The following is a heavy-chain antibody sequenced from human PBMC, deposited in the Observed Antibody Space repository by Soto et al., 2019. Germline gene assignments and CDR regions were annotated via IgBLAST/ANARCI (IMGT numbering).Heavy chain of an antibody. Sequence: PGESLKISCKGSGYSFTSYWIGWVRQMPGKGLEWMGFIYPGDSDTRYSPSFQGQVTISADKSISTAYLQWSSLKASDTAMYYCARSVQDYYDSSGYYYKVYGMDVWGQGTTVTVSS. V-gene: IGHV5-51*01. CDR3: ARSVQDYYDSSGYYYKVYGMDV. CDR1: GYSFTSYW. CDR2: IYPGDSDT. D-gene: IGHD3-22*01. J-gene: IGHJ6*02.